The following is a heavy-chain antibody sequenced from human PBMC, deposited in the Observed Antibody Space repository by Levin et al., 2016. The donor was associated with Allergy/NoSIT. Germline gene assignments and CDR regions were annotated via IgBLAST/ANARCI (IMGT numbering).Heavy chain of an antibody. CDR2: INSDGSRT. CDR3: ARGANGGNSAWDLYLDL. Sequence: WIRQPPGKGLVWVSRINSDGSRTDYPDSVKGRFTISRDNVKNTLHLQMNSLRDEDTAVYYCARGANGGNSAWDLYLDLWGRGTLVTVSS. J-gene: IGHJ2*01. D-gene: IGHD4-23*01. V-gene: IGHV3-74*01.